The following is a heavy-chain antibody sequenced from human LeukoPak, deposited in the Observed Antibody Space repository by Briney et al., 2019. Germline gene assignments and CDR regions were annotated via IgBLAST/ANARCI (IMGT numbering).Heavy chain of an antibody. D-gene: IGHD2-15*01. CDR1: GFTLSSYW. CDR3: AREMSGGSCFDY. J-gene: IGHJ4*02. Sequence: GGSLRLSCAASGFTLSSYWMSWVRQAPGKGLEWVANIKRDGSEKYYVDSVKGRFTISRDNAKNSLYLQMNSLRAEDTAVFYCAREMSGGSCFDYWGQGTLGTVSS. CDR2: IKRDGSEK. V-gene: IGHV3-7*01.